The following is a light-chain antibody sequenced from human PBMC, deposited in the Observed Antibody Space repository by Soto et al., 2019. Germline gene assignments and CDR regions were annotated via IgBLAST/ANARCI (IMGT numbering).Light chain of an antibody. J-gene: IGKJ4*01. CDR2: DAS. CDR3: QQRSNWPPRT. Sequence: EIVLTQSPATLSSSPGERATLSCRASQSVSSYLAWYQQKPGQAPRLLIYDASNRAPGIPARFSGSGSGTDFTLTISSLEPGDFAVYYCQQRSNWPPRTFGGGTKVEIK. V-gene: IGKV3-11*01. CDR1: QSVSSY.